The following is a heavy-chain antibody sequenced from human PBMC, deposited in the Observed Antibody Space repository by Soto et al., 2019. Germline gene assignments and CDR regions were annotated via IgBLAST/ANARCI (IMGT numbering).Heavy chain of an antibody. V-gene: IGHV3-53*01. D-gene: IGHD6-6*01. Sequence: GGSLRLSCAASGLSVSSSDMSWVRQASGKGLEWVSVIYSGGSTHDADSVKGRFTISRDNSKNTVHLQMNSLRVDDTAVYFCSTSSRNEYHFAMDAWGQGTTVNVSS. CDR3: STSSRNEYHFAMDA. CDR2: IYSGGST. J-gene: IGHJ6*02. CDR1: GLSVSSSD.